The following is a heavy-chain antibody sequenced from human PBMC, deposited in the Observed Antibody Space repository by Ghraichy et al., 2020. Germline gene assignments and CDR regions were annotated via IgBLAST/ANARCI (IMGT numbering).Heavy chain of an antibody. J-gene: IGHJ4*02. Sequence: GGSLRLSCAASGFTFSTYEMNWVRQAPGKGLEWVSYISSSGTIIYYADSVKGRFTISRDNTKNSLYLQMNSLRAEDTAIYYCARGYCSSTNCYAEWAYFDYWGQGTLVTVSS. CDR2: ISSSGTII. CDR1: GFTFSTYE. V-gene: IGHV3-48*03. D-gene: IGHD2-2*01. CDR3: ARGYCSSTNCYAEWAYFDY.